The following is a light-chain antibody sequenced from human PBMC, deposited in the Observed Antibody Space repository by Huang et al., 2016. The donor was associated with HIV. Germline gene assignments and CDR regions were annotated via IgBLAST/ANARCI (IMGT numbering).Light chain of an antibody. CDR2: WAS. V-gene: IGKV4-1*01. J-gene: IGKJ1*01. CDR1: QRVLYNSNNKDY. CDR3: QQYYSTPRT. Sequence: DIVMTQSPDSLAVSLGERATIHCKSSQRVLYNSNNKDYLAWYQQKPVQPPKLLIDWASSRESGVPDRFSGSGSGTDFTLTISSLQAEDVAVYYCQQYYSTPRTFGQGTKVEVK.